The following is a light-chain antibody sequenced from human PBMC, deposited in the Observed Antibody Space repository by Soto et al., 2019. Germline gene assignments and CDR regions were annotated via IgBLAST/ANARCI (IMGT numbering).Light chain of an antibody. CDR2: DVN. V-gene: IGLV2-14*01. Sequence: QSALTQPASVSGSPGQSITISCTGTSSDVGGYNYVSWYQQDPGKAPKLMIYDVNNRPSGFSNRFSGSKSGNTASLTISGLQAEDEAYYYCSSYTSSSTLAVFGGGTKLTVL. J-gene: IGLJ2*01. CDR3: SSYTSSSTLAV. CDR1: SSDVGGYNY.